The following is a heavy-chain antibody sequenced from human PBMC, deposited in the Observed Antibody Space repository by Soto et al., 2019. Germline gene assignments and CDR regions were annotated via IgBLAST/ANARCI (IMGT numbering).Heavy chain of an antibody. V-gene: IGHV5-10-1*01. J-gene: IGHJ3*02. CDR3: ARGGFDYYDSSGHYHLFAI. CDR2: IDPSDSYT. Sequence: CLKISWKGSGYSITSYWISWVRQMPGKGLEWMGRIDPSDSYTNYSPSFQGHVTISADKSISTAYLQWSSLKASGTAMYYCARGGFDYYDSSGHYHLFAIRGQGTMVTV. D-gene: IGHD3-22*01. CDR1: GYSITSYW.